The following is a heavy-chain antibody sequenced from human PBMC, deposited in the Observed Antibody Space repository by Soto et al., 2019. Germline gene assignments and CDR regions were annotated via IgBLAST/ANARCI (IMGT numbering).Heavy chain of an antibody. CDR3: ARVMDYDSSGYYYLDY. D-gene: IGHD3-22*01. J-gene: IGHJ4*02. CDR1: GGSVSSGSYY. CDR2: IYYSGST. Sequence: QVQLQESGPGLVKPSETLALTCTVSGGSVSSGSYYWSWIRQPPGQGLEWIGYIYYSGSTNYNPSLKSRVTISVDTSKNQFSLKLSSVTAADTAVYYCARVMDYDSSGYYYLDYWGQGTLVTVSS. V-gene: IGHV4-61*01.